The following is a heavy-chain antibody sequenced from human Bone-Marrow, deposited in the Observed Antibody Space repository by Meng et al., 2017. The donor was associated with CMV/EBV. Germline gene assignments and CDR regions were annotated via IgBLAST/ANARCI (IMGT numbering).Heavy chain of an antibody. CDR1: GFSFSSYW. Sequence: GGSLRLSCAASGFSFSSYWMHWVRQAPGKGLVWVAHIHSDGSSTTYADSVKGRFTISRDNAKNSLYLQMNSLRAEDTAVYYCARDDSSSSPYYYYGMDVWGQGTTVTVSS. J-gene: IGHJ6*02. CDR3: ARDDSSSSPYYYYGMDV. V-gene: IGHV3-74*01. CDR2: IHSDGSST. D-gene: IGHD6-6*01.